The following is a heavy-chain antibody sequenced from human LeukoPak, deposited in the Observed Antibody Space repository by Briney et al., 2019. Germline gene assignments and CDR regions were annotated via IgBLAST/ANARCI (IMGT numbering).Heavy chain of an antibody. CDR1: GFTVSSNY. CDR3: AXXXXLTYSSSWYSDY. CDR2: IYSGGST. J-gene: IGHJ4*02. Sequence: GGSLRLSCAASGFTVSSNYMSWVRQAPGKGLEWVSVIYSGGSTYYADSVKGRFTISRDNSKNTLYLQMNSLRAEDTAVYYCAXXXXLTYSSSWYSDYWGQGTLVTVSS. D-gene: IGHD6-13*01. V-gene: IGHV3-66*01.